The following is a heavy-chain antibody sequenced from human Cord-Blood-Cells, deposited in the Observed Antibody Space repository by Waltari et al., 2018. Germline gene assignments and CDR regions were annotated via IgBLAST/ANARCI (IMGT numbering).Heavy chain of an antibody. CDR1: GGSISSYY. J-gene: IGHJ5*02. CDR3: ARDSDDSSGYYYNWFDP. V-gene: IGHV4-4*07. D-gene: IGHD3-22*01. Sequence: QVQLQESGPGLVKPSETLSLTCTVSGGSISSYYWSWIRQPAGKGLEWIGCIYTSGSTNYNPSLKSQVTMSVDTSKNQFSLKLSSVTAADTAVYYCARDSDDSSGYYYNWFDPWGQGTLVTVSS. CDR2: IYTSGST.